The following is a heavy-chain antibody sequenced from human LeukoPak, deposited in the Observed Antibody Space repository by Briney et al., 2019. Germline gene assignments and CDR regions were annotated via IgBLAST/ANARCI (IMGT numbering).Heavy chain of an antibody. V-gene: IGHV6-1*01. Sequence: SQTLSLTCAISGDSVSSKSTGWSWIRQSPSRGLEWLGRTYYRTRWLNDYATSVKRRITINPDTSKNQFSLQLHPVTPEDTAVYFCARAGLGATTGFDSWGQGTLVTVSS. CDR1: GDSVSSKSTG. D-gene: IGHD1-26*01. CDR3: ARAGLGATTGFDS. J-gene: IGHJ4*02. CDR2: TYYRTRWLN.